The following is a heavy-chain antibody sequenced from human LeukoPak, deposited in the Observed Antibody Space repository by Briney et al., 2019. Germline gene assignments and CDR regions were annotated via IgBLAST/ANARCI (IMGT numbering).Heavy chain of an antibody. CDR2: ISAYNGNT. D-gene: IGHD6-19*01. J-gene: IGHJ4*02. V-gene: IGHV1-18*01. Sequence: ASVKVSCKASGGTFSSYAISWVRQAPGQGLEWMGWISAYNGNTNYAQKLQGRVTMTTDTSTSTAYMELRSLRSDDTAVYYCARDGYSSGWYFALGWGQGTLVTVSS. CDR3: ARDGYSSGWYFALG. CDR1: GGTFSSYA.